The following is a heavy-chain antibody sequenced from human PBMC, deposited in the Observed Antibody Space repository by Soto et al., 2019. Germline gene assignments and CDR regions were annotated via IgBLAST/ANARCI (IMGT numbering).Heavy chain of an antibody. J-gene: IGHJ4*02. V-gene: IGHV3-53*01. CDR3: ARALDYALDY. D-gene: IGHD4-17*01. CDR2: IYSGGST. Sequence: GSLRLSCAASGFTVSSNYMSWVRQAPGKGLEWVSVIYSGGSTYYADSVKGRFTISRDNSKNTLYLQMNSLRAEDTAVCYCARALDYALDYWGQGTLVTVSS. CDR1: GFTVSSNY.